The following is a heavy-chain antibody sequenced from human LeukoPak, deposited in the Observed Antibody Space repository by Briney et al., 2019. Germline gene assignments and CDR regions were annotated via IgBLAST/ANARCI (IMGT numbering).Heavy chain of an antibody. CDR2: IYYSGST. Sequence: SETLSLTCTVSGVSVSSGSYYWSWLRQPPGKGLEWIGYIYYSGSTNYNLSLKSRVTISVDTSKNQFSLKLTSATAADTSVYYCARHSGLRSPFDPWGQGTLVTVSS. CDR3: ARHSGLRSPFDP. CDR1: GVSVSSGSYY. J-gene: IGHJ5*02. D-gene: IGHD3-3*01. V-gene: IGHV4-61*01.